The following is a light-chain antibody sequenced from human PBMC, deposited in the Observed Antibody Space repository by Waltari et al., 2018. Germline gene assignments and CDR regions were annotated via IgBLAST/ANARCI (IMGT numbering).Light chain of an antibody. CDR2: VVD. V-gene: IGLV2-18*02. CDR1: SSYVGSYDR. Sequence: QSALTQPPSVSGSPGQSLTISCTGTSSYVGSYDRVSWYHQAPGTPPKLIISVVDDRPLGVPDRFSGSKSGDTASLTISGLQPEDEGDYFCCSYATGNLLVFGTGTKVAVL. J-gene: IGLJ1*01. CDR3: CSYATGNLLV.